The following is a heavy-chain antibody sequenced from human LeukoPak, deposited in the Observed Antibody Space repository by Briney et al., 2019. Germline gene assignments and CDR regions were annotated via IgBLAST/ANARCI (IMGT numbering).Heavy chain of an antibody. CDR3: ARGPQAEYYYDSSGYYPFDY. V-gene: IGHV4-4*07. CDR2: IYTSGST. D-gene: IGHD3-22*01. Sequence: SETLSLTCTVSGGPISSYYWSWIRQPAGKGLEWIGRIYTSGSTNYNPSLKSRVTMSVDTSKNQFSLKLSSVTAADTAVYYCARGPQAEYYYDSSGYYPFDYWGQGTLVTVSS. CDR1: GGPISSYY. J-gene: IGHJ4*02.